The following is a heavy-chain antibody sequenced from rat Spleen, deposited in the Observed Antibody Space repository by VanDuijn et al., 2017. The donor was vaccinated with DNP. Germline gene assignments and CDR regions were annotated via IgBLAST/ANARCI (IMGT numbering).Heavy chain of an antibody. J-gene: IGHJ3*01. CDR3: ATGVHGGYEDWFAY. CDR1: GYTFTNSY. CDR2: INTGREHN. D-gene: IGHD1-11*01. V-gene: IGHV1-43*01. Sequence: QVQLQQSGAELAKPGSSVKISCKASGYTFTNSYIGWIKQTTGQGLDFIAYINTGREHNNYNEKFKGKATLTVDKSSSTAFMQLSSLTPDDSAVYYCATGVHGGYEDWFAYWGQGTLVTVSS.